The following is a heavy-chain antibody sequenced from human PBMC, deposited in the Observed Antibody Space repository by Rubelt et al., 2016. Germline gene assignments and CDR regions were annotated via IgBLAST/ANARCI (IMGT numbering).Heavy chain of an antibody. J-gene: IGHJ4*02. CDR2: INPNSGGT. V-gene: IGHV1-2*02. CDR1: GYTFTGYY. CDR3: ARGNSGYDYGLDY. Sequence: QVQLVQSGAEVKKPGASVKVSCKASGYTFTGYYMHWVRQAPGQGLEWMGWINPNSGGTNYAQKFTGRGTMTRDPSVSTAYMELSRLTSDDTAAYYCARGNSGYDYGLDYWGQGTLVTVSS. D-gene: IGHD5-12*01.